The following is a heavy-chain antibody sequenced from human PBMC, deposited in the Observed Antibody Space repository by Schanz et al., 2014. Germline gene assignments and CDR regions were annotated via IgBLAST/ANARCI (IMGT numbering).Heavy chain of an antibody. Sequence: QLQLQESGPGLVKPSETLSLICSVSGGSINSNSYYWGWIRQPPGKGLEWIGNVFYTGTTYTNPSLRSRLTLSVDASNNQFSLKLTSVTAADTAVYFCASRRRMGISMVRGILKGWFDPWGQGTLVTVSS. CDR2: VFYTGTT. CDR3: ASRRRMGISMVRGILKGWFDP. J-gene: IGHJ5*02. CDR1: GGSINSNSYY. D-gene: IGHD3-10*01. V-gene: IGHV4-39*01.